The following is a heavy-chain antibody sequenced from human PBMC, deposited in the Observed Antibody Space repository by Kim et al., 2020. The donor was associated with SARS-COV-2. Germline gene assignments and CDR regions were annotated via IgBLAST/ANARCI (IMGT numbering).Heavy chain of an antibody. Sequence: SETLSLTCTVSGGSISSSRYHWGWIRQPPGKGLEWIADIYYSGSTYYNPSLKSRVTISVDTSKNQFSLKLSSVTAADTAVYYCARRTRIHFDYWGQGTLVTVSS. CDR2: IYYSGST. CDR1: GGSISSSRYH. V-gene: IGHV4-39*01. D-gene: IGHD3-3*01. J-gene: IGHJ4*02. CDR3: ARRTRIHFDY.